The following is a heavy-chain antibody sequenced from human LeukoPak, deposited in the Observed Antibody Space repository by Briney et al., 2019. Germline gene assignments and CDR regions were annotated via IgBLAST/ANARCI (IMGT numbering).Heavy chain of an antibody. CDR2: ISYDGSNK. Sequence: PGRSLRLSCAASGFTFSSYAMHWVRKAPGKGLEWVAVISYDGSNKYYADSVKGRFTISRDNSKNTLYLQMNSLRAEDTAVYYCARSLNGGIAAAVDYWGQGTLVTVSS. J-gene: IGHJ4*02. CDR1: GFTFSSYA. V-gene: IGHV3-30*04. D-gene: IGHD6-13*01. CDR3: ARSLNGGIAAAVDY.